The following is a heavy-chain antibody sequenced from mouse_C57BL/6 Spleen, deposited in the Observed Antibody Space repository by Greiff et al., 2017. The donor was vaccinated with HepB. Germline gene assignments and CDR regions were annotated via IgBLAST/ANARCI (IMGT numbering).Heavy chain of an antibody. D-gene: IGHD2-4*01. J-gene: IGHJ3*01. Sequence: EVQVVESGGGLVKPGGSLKLSCAASGFTFSSYAMSWVRQTPEKRLEWVATISDGGSYTYYPDNVKGRFTISRDNAKHNLYLQMSHLKSEDTAMYYCAGADYDYDGVAYWGQGTLVTVSA. CDR2: ISDGGSYT. V-gene: IGHV5-4*01. CDR1: GFTFSSYA. CDR3: AGADYDYDGVAY.